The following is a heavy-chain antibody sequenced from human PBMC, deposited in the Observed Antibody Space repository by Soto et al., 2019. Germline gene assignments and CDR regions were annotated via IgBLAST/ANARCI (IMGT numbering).Heavy chain of an antibody. CDR3: AKDLDYSSSWLNIDY. Sequence: EVQLLESGGGLVQPGGSLRLSCAASGFTFSSYAMSWVRQAPGKGLEWVSAISGSGGSTYYADSGKGRFTISRDNSKNTLYLQMNSLRAEDTAVYYCAKDLDYSSSWLNIDYWGQGTLVTVSS. CDR2: ISGSGGST. CDR1: GFTFSSYA. D-gene: IGHD6-13*01. V-gene: IGHV3-23*01. J-gene: IGHJ4*02.